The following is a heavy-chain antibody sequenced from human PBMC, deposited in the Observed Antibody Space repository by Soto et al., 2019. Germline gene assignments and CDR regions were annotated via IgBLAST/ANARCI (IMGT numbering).Heavy chain of an antibody. J-gene: IGHJ3*02. Sequence: GGSLRLSCAASGFTFSNAWMNWVRQAPGKGLEWVGRIKSKTDGGTTDYAAPVKGRFTISRDDSKNTLYLQMNSLKTEDTAVYYCTTDSRIDTNAFDIWGQGTMVTVSS. CDR1: GFTFSNAW. CDR2: IKSKTDGGTT. D-gene: IGHD3-22*01. V-gene: IGHV3-15*07. CDR3: TTDSRIDTNAFDI.